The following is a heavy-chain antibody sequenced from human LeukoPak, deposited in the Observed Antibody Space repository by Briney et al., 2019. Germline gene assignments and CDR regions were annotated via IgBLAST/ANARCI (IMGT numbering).Heavy chain of an antibody. D-gene: IGHD6-13*01. Sequence: GGSLRLSCAASGFTFSSYAMSWVRQAPGKGLEWVSAISGSGGRTYYAVSVKGRFTISRDNSKNTLYLQMNSLRAEDTAVYYCAKESYSSSWYDYWGQGTLVTVSS. CDR3: AKESYSSSWYDY. J-gene: IGHJ4*02. V-gene: IGHV3-23*01. CDR1: GFTFSSYA. CDR2: ISGSGGRT.